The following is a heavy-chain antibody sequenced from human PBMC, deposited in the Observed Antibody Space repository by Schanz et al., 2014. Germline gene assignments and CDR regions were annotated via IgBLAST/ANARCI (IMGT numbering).Heavy chain of an antibody. CDR2: IDGKSTTV. J-gene: IGHJ4*02. D-gene: IGHD2-2*01. CDR1: GFTFSSYT. V-gene: IGHV3-48*01. Sequence: VQLVESGGGLIQPGESLRLSCSASGFTFSSYTINWVRQAPGKGLEWLSYIDGKSTTVYYADSVKGRFTVSRDNARNSLYLHMNTLRSEDTAVYYCAKDSTHIDIVLVPTAINYWGQGTLVTVSS. CDR3: AKDSTHIDIVLVPTAINY.